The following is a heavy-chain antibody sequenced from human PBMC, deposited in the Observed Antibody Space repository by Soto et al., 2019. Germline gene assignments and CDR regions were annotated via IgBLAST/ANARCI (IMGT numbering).Heavy chain of an antibody. CDR2: ISYDGSNK. D-gene: IGHD5-18*01. J-gene: IGHJ2*01. CDR3: ARVDTAMVKSWYFDL. V-gene: IGHV3-30-3*01. CDR1: GFTFSSYA. Sequence: QVQLVESGGGVVQPGRSLRLSCAASGFTFSSYAMHWVRQAPGKGLEWVAVISYDGSNKYYADSVKGRFTVSRDNSKNTLYLQMNSLRAEDTAVYYCARVDTAMVKSWYFDLWGRGTLVTVSS.